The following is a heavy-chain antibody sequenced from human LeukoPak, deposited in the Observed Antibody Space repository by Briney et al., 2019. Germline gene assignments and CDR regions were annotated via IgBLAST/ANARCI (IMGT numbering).Heavy chain of an antibody. Sequence: GGSLRLSCVASGLNFDDSAMHWVRQAPGKGPEWVSLISADGGSTFSADSVKGRFSISRDNSKNSLYLQMNSLRSEDTAMYYCAKESGKFDYWGQGTLVTVSS. CDR3: AKESGKFDY. V-gene: IGHV3-43*02. CDR1: GLNFDDSA. CDR2: ISADGGST. J-gene: IGHJ4*02.